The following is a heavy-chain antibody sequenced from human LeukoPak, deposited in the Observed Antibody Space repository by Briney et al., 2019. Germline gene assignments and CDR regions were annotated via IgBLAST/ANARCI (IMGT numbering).Heavy chain of an antibody. V-gene: IGHV4-59*01. CDR1: GGSISSYY. J-gene: IGHJ4*02. D-gene: IGHD3-10*01. CDR3: ARYYGSGRGGDY. Sequence: SETLSLTCTVSGGSISSYYWSWIRQPPGKGLEWIGYIYYSGSTNYNPSLKSRVTISVDTSKNQFSLKLSSVTAADTAVYFCARYYGSGRGGDYWGQGTLVTVSS. CDR2: IYYSGST.